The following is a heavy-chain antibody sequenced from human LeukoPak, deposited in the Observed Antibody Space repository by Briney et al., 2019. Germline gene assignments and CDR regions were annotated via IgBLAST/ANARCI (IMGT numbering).Heavy chain of an antibody. CDR3: ARESYYDSSGYSHDAFDI. CDR2: IYDGGST. V-gene: IGHV4-4*07. D-gene: IGHD3-22*01. Sequence: SETLSLTCTVSGGSVNSYYLSWIRQPAGKTLEWIGRIYDGGSTNYNPSLKSRVTMSVDTSKNQFSLKLSSVTAADTAIYYCARESYYDSSGYSHDAFDIWGQGTMVTVSS. CDR1: GGSVNSYY. J-gene: IGHJ3*02.